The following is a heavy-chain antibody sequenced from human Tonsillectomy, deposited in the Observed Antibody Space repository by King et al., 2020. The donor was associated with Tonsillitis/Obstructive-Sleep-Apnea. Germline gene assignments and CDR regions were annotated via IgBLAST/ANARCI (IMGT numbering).Heavy chain of an antibody. J-gene: IGHJ4*02. CDR1: GYSFTSYW. CDR3: ARHPRLRHFDWLPDY. V-gene: IGHV5-51*01. D-gene: IGHD3-9*01. Sequence: QLVQSGAEVKKPGESLKISCKGSGYSFTSYWIGWVRQMPGKGLECMGIIYPGDSDTRYSPSFQGQVTISADKSISTAYLQWTSLKASDTAMYYCARHPRLRHFDWLPDYWGQGTLVTVSS. CDR2: IYPGDSDT.